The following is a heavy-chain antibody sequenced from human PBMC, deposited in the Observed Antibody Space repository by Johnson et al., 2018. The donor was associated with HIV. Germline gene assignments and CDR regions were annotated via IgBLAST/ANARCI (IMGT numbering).Heavy chain of an antibody. Sequence: QEQLVESGGGVVQPGRSLRLSCAASGFTFSSYAMHWVRQAPGKGLEWVAVISYDGNNKYYADSVKGRLTISRANAKNTLFLQMNSLRGEATAVYYCARASASCCSAGCYGDGFKISDQGTKVIVSS. CDR2: ISYDGNNK. CDR1: GFTFSSYA. CDR3: ARASASCCSAGCYGDGFKI. V-gene: IGHV3-30*14. J-gene: IGHJ3*02. D-gene: IGHD2-15*01.